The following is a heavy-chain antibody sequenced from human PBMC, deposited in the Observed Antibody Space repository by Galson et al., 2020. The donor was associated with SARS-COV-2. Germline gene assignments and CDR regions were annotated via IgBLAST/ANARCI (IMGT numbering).Heavy chain of an antibody. CDR3: ARDRGVDGGISEDFDL. J-gene: IGHJ2*01. V-gene: IGHV4-38-2*02. CDR1: GFSISSGYF. Sequence: SETLSLTCTVSGFSISSGYFWGWIRQPPEKWLEWIGLIYHSGSTYYNPSLKSRVTISVDTSKNQFSLKLTSVSAADTAVYYCARDRGVDGGISEDFDLWGRGTLVTVSS. D-gene: IGHD2-15*01. CDR2: IYHSGST.